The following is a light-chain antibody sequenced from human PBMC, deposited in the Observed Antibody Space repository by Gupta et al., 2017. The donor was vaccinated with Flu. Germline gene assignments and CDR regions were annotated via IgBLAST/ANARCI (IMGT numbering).Light chain of an antibody. J-gene: IGKJ1*01. V-gene: IGKV3-20*01. CDR1: ETVSSSS. CDR3: QQDDTSWT. CDR2: GAA. Sequence: PGTPSLSPGERATHVSKGSETVSSSSLDWCQQKPGLAPGLLIYGAANRANSMADRFSGSGSGTDLTITSSIRESEDFAVYYGQQDDTSWTFGQGTKVEIK.